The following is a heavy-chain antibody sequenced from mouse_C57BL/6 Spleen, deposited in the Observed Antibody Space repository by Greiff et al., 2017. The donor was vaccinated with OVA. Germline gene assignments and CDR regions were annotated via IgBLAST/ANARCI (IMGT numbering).Heavy chain of an antibody. CDR2: ISYDGSN. CDR3: ARENDYDGLAY. V-gene: IGHV3-6*01. Sequence: EVHLVESGPGLVKPSQSLSLTCSVTGYSITSGYYWNWIRQFPGNKLEWMGYISYDGSNNYNPSLKNRISITRDTSKNQFFLKLNSVTTEDTATYYCARENDYDGLAYWGQGTLVTVSA. J-gene: IGHJ3*01. D-gene: IGHD2-4*01. CDR1: GYSITSGYY.